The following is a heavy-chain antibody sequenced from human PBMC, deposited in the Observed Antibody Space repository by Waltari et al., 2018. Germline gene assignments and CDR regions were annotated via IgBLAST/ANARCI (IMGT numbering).Heavy chain of an antibody. J-gene: IGHJ4*02. CDR1: GYSISSGYY. Sequence: QVQLQESGPGLVKPSETLSLTCAVSGYSISSGYYWGWIRQPPGKGLEWIGSIYHSGSTYYNPSLKSRVTISVDTSKNQFSLKLSSVTAADTAVYYCARHSLHSYGAFDYWGQGTLVTVSS. CDR3: ARHSLHSYGAFDY. V-gene: IGHV4-38-2*01. CDR2: IYHSGST. D-gene: IGHD5-18*01.